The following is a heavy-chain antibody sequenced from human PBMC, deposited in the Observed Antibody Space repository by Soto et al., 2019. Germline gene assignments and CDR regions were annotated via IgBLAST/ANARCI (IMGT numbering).Heavy chain of an antibody. J-gene: IGHJ5*02. Sequence: ASVKVSCKASGCTFSSYAISWVRQAPGQGLEWMGGIIPIFGTANYAQKFQGRVTITADESTSTAYMELSSLRSEDTAVYYCARARDYYDSSGYSNWFDPWGQGTLVTVSS. CDR2: IIPIFGTA. CDR1: GCTFSSYA. V-gene: IGHV1-69*13. D-gene: IGHD3-22*01. CDR3: ARARDYYDSSGYSNWFDP.